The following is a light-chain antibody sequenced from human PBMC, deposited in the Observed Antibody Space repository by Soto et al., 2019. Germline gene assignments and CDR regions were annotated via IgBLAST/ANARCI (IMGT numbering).Light chain of an antibody. V-gene: IGKV2-28*01. CDR1: QSLLHSNGYNY. CDR2: LGS. CDR3: MQALHTSYN. Sequence: DIVMTQSPLSLPVTPGEPASISCRSSQSLLHSNGYNYLDWYLQKPGQSPQLLIYLGSNRASGVPERFSGSESGTDFTLKITSVEAEDVGVYYCMQALHTSYNFGPGTKVDIK. J-gene: IGKJ3*01.